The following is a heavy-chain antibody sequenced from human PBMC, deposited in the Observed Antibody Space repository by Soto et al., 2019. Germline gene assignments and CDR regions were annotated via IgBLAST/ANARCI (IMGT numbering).Heavy chain of an antibody. Sequence: GGSLRLSCAASGFTFSSYAMSWVRQAPGKGLEWVSAISGSGGSTYYADSVKGRFTISRDNSKNTLYLQMNSLRAEDTAVYYCAKEALRYFDWLLGSYYYYMDVWGKGTTVTVSS. D-gene: IGHD3-9*01. CDR2: ISGSGGST. V-gene: IGHV3-23*01. CDR1: GFTFSSYA. J-gene: IGHJ6*03. CDR3: AKEALRYFDWLLGSYYYYMDV.